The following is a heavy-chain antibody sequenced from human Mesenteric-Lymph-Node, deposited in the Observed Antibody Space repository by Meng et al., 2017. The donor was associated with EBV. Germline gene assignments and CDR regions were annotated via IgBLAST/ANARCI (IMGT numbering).Heavy chain of an antibody. V-gene: IGHV4-30-2*01. J-gene: IGHJ4*02. CDR1: GGSVSSGGYS. CDR3: ARRGIAEGFDF. Sequence: QVHESGRGLGKPFKTLSPTCAVSGGSVSSGGYSWSWIRQPPGKGLEWIGYIYHFGSPNYNPSLKSRVTISVDRSKNQFSLNLTSMTAADTAVYYCARRGIAEGFDFWGQGTLVTVSS. CDR2: IYHFGSP.